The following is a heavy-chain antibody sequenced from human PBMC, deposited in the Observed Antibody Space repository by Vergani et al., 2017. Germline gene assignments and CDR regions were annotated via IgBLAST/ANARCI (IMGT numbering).Heavy chain of an antibody. Sequence: QLQLQESGPGLVKPSETLSLTCTVSGGSISSSSYYWGWIRQPPGKGLEWIGSIYYSGSTYYNPSLKSRVTISVDTSKNQFSLKLSSVTAADTAVSYCARHGSPAAISSWFDPWGQGTLVTVSS. CDR2: IYYSGST. J-gene: IGHJ5*02. CDR3: ARHGSPAAISSWFDP. V-gene: IGHV4-39*01. CDR1: GGSISSSSYY. D-gene: IGHD2-2*02.